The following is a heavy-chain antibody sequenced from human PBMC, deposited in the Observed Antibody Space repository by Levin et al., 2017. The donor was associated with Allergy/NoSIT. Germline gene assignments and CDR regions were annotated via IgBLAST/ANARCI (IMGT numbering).Heavy chain of an antibody. CDR3: ARGGAYCGGDCYSD. Sequence: ASVKVSCKASGYSFTDYYVHWVRQAPGQGLEWMGWINPKSGGTNYAQNFQGRVTMTRDTSISTAYMDLSSLTSDDTALYYCARGGAYCGGDCYSDWGQGTLVTVSS. D-gene: IGHD2-21*02. CDR1: GYSFTDYY. J-gene: IGHJ4*02. V-gene: IGHV1-2*02. CDR2: INPKSGGT.